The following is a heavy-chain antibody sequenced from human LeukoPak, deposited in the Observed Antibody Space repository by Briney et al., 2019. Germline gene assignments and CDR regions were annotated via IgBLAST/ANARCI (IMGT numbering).Heavy chain of an antibody. CDR3: ARGVVVVPAIGHPDY. Sequence: SETLSLTCTVSGYSISSGYYWGWIRQPPGKGLEWIGSIYHSGSTYYNPSLKSRVTISVDTSKNQFSLKLSSVTAADTAVYYCARGVVVVPAIGHPDYWGQGTLVTVSS. V-gene: IGHV4-38-2*02. D-gene: IGHD2-2*01. CDR2: IYHSGST. J-gene: IGHJ4*02. CDR1: GYSISSGYY.